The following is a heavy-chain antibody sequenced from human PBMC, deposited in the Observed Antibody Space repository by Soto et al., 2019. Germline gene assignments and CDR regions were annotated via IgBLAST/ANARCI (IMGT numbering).Heavy chain of an antibody. CDR2: IYYSGRT. V-gene: IGHV4-59*01. D-gene: IGHD3-10*01. CDR1: TAPMSSYS. J-gene: IGHJ4*02. Sequence: SETLSLTCTVSTAPMSSYSWSWIRQPPGKGLEWIGYIYYSGRTTYNPSLKSRLTISPDTSKNQFSLRLTSVTAADTAVYYCAADYASGSWRFDYWGQGALVTVSS. CDR3: AADYASGSWRFDY.